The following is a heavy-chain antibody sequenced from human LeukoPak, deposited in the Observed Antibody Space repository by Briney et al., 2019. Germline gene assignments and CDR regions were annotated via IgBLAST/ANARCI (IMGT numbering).Heavy chain of an antibody. V-gene: IGHV3-23*01. CDR2: ISGSGGST. J-gene: IGHJ4*02. CDR1: GFTFSSYA. Sequence: GGSLRLSCVASGFTFSSYAMSWVRQAPGKGLEWVSGISGSGGSTYYGDSVRGRCTISRDNSKNTLYLQMNSLRAEDTAVYYCTRDPRRLDYWSQGTLVTVSS. CDR3: TRDPRRLDY.